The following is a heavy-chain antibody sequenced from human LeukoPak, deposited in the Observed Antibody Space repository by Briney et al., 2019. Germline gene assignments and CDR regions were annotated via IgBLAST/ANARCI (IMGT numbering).Heavy chain of an antibody. CDR1: GGTFSSYA. D-gene: IGHD5-18*01. Sequence: ASVKVSCKASGGTFSSYAISWVRQAPGQGLEWMGGIIPIFGTANYAQKFQGRVTITADKSTSTAYMELSSLRSEDTAVYYCASYSRYSYGHIDYWGQGTLVTVSS. CDR3: ASYSRYSYGHIDY. J-gene: IGHJ4*02. V-gene: IGHV1-69*06. CDR2: IIPIFGTA.